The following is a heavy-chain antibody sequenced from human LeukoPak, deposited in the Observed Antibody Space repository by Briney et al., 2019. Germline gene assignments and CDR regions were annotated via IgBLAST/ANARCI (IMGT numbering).Heavy chain of an antibody. J-gene: IGHJ4*02. D-gene: IGHD3-10*01. CDR3: ARARLHHNYGSGTSFDY. CDR2: TYYRSKWYN. V-gene: IGHV6-1*01. Sequence: SQALSLTCAISGDSVSSNSAAWNWIRQSPSRGLEWLGRTYYRSKWYNDYAVSVKSRITINPDTSKNQLSLQLNSVTPEDTAVYYCARARLHHNYGSGTSFDYWGQGTLVTVSS. CDR1: GDSVSSNSAA.